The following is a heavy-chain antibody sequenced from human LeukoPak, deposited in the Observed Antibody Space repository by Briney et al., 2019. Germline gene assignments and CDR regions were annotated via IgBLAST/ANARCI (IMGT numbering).Heavy chain of an antibody. CDR3: AKAPVTSCRGAFCYPFDY. Sequence: GGSLRLSCTASGLSLNNYAMSWVRQVPGKGLEWVSASSSSDDGKWYAESVRGRFTISRDTSKNTVYLQMNSLRVEDAGVYYCAKAPVTSCRGAFCYPFDYWGQGTLVTVSS. CDR2: SSSSDDGK. J-gene: IGHJ4*02. D-gene: IGHD2-21*01. CDR1: GLSLNNYA. V-gene: IGHV3-23*01.